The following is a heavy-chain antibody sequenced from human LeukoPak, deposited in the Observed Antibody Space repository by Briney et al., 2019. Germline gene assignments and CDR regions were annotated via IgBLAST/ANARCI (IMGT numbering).Heavy chain of an antibody. J-gene: IGHJ5*02. D-gene: IGHD4-17*01. CDR1: GFTFSSYA. V-gene: IGHV3-23*01. CDR3: AKAGDYYWFDP. CDR2: ISGSGGST. Sequence: GRSLRLSCAASGFTFSSYAMSWVRQAPGKGLEWVSAISGSGGSTYYPDSVKGRFTISRDNSKNTLYLQMNSLRAEDTAVYYCAKAGDYYWFDPWGQGTLVTVSS.